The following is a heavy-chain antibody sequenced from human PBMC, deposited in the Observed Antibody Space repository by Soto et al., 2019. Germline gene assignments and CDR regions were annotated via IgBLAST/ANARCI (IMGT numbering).Heavy chain of an antibody. J-gene: IGHJ4*02. CDR1: GGSISSHY. Sequence: TLFLTCVVSGGSISSHYWSCLRQPPGVGLEWIGFNHHSGGTQYSPSIKGRVTVSVHTSRNQSSLDLSSVTAGATAFYFCARRDYSTSSLRPFDHWGSGILVPVS. CDR3: ARRDYSTSSLRPFDH. D-gene: IGHD6-6*01. V-gene: IGHV4-59*11. CDR2: NHHSGGT.